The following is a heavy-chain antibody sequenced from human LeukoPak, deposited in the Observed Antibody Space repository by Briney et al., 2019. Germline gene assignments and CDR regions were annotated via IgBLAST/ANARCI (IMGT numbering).Heavy chain of an antibody. J-gene: IGHJ4*02. CDR3: ARDLRAPPGY. V-gene: IGHV3-74*01. CDR1: GFTFSSYW. D-gene: IGHD7-27*01. CDR2: MKGDGRDI. Sequence: GGSLRLSCVASGFTFSSYWMYWVRQDPGKGLVWVSGMKGDGRDITYADSVKGRFTISRNNAKNTVYLQMNSLRAEDTGVYYCARDLRAPPGYWGQGTLVTVSS.